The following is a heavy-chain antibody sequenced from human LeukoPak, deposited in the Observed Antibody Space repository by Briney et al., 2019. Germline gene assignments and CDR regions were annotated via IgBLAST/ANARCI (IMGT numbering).Heavy chain of an antibody. V-gene: IGHV3-30*18. D-gene: IGHD2-2*01. CDR3: AKRGARVPATHYFEY. CDR2: ISYDGSKK. CDR1: EFTFNTYG. Sequence: GGSLRLSCAASEFTFNTYGMHWVRQAPGKGLEWVALISYDGSKKYYADSVKGRFTISRDNSETTLYLQMNSLRAEDTALYYCAKRGARVPATHYFEYWGQGTLVTVSS. J-gene: IGHJ4*02.